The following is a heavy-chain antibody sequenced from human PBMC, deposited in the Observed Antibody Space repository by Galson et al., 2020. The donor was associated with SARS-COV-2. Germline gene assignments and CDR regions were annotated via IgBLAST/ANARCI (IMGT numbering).Heavy chain of an antibody. CDR2: IRSKANSYAT. V-gene: IGHV3-73*01. D-gene: IGHD6-13*01. Sequence: GESLKISCAASGFTFSGSAMHWVRQASGKGLEWVGRIRSKANSYATAYAASVKGRFTISRDDSKNTAYLQMNSLKTEDTAVYYCTIAAAGTDYWGQGTLVTVSS. CDR3: TIAAAGTDY. CDR1: GFTFSGSA. J-gene: IGHJ4*02.